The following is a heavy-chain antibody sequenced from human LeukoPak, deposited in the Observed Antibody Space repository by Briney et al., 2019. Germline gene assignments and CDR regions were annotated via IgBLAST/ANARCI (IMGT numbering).Heavy chain of an antibody. J-gene: IGHJ4*02. CDR3: ARVIRRYSYGYQGAFDY. V-gene: IGHV4-30-2*01. CDR2: IYHSGST. D-gene: IGHD5-18*01. CDR1: GGSISSGGYS. Sequence: SQTLSLTCAVSGGSISSGGYSWSWIRQPPGKGLEWIGYIYHSGSTYYNPSLKSRVTISVDRSKNQFSLKLSSVTAADTAVYYCARVIRRYSYGYQGAFDYWGQGTLVTVSS.